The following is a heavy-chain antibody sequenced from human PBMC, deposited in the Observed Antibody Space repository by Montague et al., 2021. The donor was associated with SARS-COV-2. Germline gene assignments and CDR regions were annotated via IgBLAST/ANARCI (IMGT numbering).Heavy chain of an antibody. CDR2: ISGSGGST. CDR3: AKDSSIVATTLWAYNWFDP. V-gene: IGHV3-23*01. CDR1: GFTFSRYA. D-gene: IGHD5-12*01. J-gene: IGHJ5*02. Sequence: YRSLSCAASGFTFSRYAMSWVRQAPGKGLEWVSAISGSGGSTYYSDSVKGRFTISRDNSKNTLYLQMNSLRAEDTAVYYCAKDSSIVATTLWAYNWFDPWGQGTLVTVSS.